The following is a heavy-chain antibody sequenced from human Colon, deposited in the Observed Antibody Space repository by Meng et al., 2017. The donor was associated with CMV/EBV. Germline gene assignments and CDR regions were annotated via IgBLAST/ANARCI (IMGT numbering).Heavy chain of an antibody. J-gene: IGHJ4*02. CDR1: GFSFNYYE. D-gene: IGHD5-24*01. CDR2: ISSTGMTI. CDR3: ASGQLY. V-gene: IGHV3-48*03. Sequence: GESLKISCVASGFSFNYYEMNWVRQAPGKGLEWVSYISSTGMTIQYAESVKGRFTISRDNAKNSLYLQMNGLRAEDTAVYYCASGQLYWGQGTLVTVSS.